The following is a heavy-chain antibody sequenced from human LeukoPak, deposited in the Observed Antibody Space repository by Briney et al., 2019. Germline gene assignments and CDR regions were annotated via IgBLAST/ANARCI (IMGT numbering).Heavy chain of an antibody. J-gene: IGHJ6*02. CDR2: ISSASGSI. Sequence: GGSLRLSCAASGFTFSSYSMNWVRQAPGKGLEWVSYISSASGSIYYADSVKGRFTISRDNAKNSLFLQMNSLRAEDTAVYYCARLTTPGYGMDVWGQGTTVTVSS. D-gene: IGHD3-22*01. CDR1: GFTFSSYS. V-gene: IGHV3-48*04. CDR3: ARLTTPGYGMDV.